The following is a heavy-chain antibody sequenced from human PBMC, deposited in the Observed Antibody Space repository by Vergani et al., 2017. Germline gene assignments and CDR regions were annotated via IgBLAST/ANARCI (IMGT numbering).Heavy chain of an antibody. J-gene: IGHJ3*02. Sequence: EVQLVESGGGLVKPGGSLRLSCAASGFTFSSYSMNWVRQAPGKGLEWVSSISSSSSYIYYADSVKGRFTISRDNAKNSLYLQMNSLRAEDTAVYYCARDGLYDSSGYYVRGKAFDIWGQGTMVTVSS. CDR2: ISSSSSYI. V-gene: IGHV3-21*01. D-gene: IGHD3-22*01. CDR3: ARDGLYDSSGYYVRGKAFDI. CDR1: GFTFSSYS.